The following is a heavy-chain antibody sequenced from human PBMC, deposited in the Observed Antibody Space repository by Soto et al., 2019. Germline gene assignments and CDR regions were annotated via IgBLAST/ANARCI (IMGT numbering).Heavy chain of an antibody. J-gene: IGHJ6*02. Sequence: ASVKVSCKASGYTFTSYGISWVRQAPGQGLEWMGWISAYNGNTNYAQKLQGRVTMTTDTSTSTAYMELRSLRSDDTAVYYCARGYYDILTAFGDYYYYGMDVSVQISTVTVSS. CDR1: GYTFTSYG. CDR2: ISAYNGNT. D-gene: IGHD3-9*01. V-gene: IGHV1-18*04. CDR3: ARGYYDILTAFGDYYYYGMDV.